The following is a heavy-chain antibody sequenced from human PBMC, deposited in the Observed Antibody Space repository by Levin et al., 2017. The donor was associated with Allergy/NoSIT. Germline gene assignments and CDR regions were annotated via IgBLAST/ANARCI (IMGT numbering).Heavy chain of an antibody. V-gene: IGHV3-7*04. Sequence: SCAASGFTFSSYWMSWVRQAPGKGLEWVANIKQDGSEKYYVDSVKGRFTISRDNAKNSLYLQMNSLRAEDTAVYYCAREGSSGWYSQWGQGTLVTVSS. J-gene: IGHJ4*02. D-gene: IGHD6-19*01. CDR3: AREGSSGWYSQ. CDR2: IKQDGSEK. CDR1: GFTFSSYW.